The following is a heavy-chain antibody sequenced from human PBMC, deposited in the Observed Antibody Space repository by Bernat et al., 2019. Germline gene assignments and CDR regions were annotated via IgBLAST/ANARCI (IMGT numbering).Heavy chain of an antibody. D-gene: IGHD2-2*01. CDR1: GFSLSTSGVG. CDR2: IYWDDDK. CDR3: AHSGRYCSSTSCYYYFDY. V-gene: IGHV2-5*02. Sequence: QITLKESGPTLVKPTQTLTLTCTFSGFSLSTSGVGVGWIRQPPGKALEWLALIYWDDDKRYSPSLKSRLTITKDTSKNQVVLTMPNMDPVDTATYYCAHSGRYCSSTSCYYYFDYWGQGTLVTVSS. J-gene: IGHJ4*02.